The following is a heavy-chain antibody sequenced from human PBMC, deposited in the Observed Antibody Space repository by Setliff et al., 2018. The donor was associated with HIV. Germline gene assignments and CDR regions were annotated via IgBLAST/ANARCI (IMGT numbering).Heavy chain of an antibody. D-gene: IGHD2-15*01. CDR2: INPNSGGT. Sequence: AAVKVSCKASGDTFSGHYMHWVRQAPGQGLEWLGWINPNSGGTKYAQKFQGRLTMTRDTSITTVYMELSRLRSDDTAVYYCATDGSVVVVAGSGFDPWGQGTLVTVSS. V-gene: IGHV1-2*02. CDR1: GDTFSGHY. CDR3: ATDGSVVVVAGSGFDP. J-gene: IGHJ5*02.